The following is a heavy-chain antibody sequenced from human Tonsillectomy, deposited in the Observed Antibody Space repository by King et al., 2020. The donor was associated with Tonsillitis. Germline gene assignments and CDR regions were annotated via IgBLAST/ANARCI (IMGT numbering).Heavy chain of an antibody. Sequence: VQLVESGGGLVEPGESLRLSCVGSGFTFSNYAMTWVRQAPGKGLEWVSRIGRNGDGTYYADSVKGRFTISRDNSKNTLYLQMNSLRAGDTALYYCAKDGTYGSGNYVDFDYWGQGVLVTVSS. J-gene: IGHJ4*02. V-gene: IGHV3-23*04. CDR1: GFTFSNYA. CDR3: AKDGTYGSGNYVDFDY. CDR2: IGRNGDGT. D-gene: IGHD3-10*01.